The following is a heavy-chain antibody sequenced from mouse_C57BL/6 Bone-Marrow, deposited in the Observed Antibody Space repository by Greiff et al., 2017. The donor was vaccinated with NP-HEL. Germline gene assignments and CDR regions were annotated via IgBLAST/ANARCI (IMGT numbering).Heavy chain of an antibody. Sequence: QVQLQQSGAELVRPGTSVKMSCKASGYTFTNYWIGWAKQRPGHGLEWIGYIYPGGGSTNYNEKFKGKATLTADKSSSTAYMQLSSLTSEDSATYYCARGYSNYVGYAMDYWGQGNSVTVSA. D-gene: IGHD2-5*01. CDR2: IYPGGGST. J-gene: IGHJ4*01. CDR3: ARGYSNYVGYAMDY. CDR1: GYTFTNYW. V-gene: IGHV1-63*01.